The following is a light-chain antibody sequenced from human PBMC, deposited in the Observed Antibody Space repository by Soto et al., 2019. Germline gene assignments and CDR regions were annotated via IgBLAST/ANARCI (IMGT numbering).Light chain of an antibody. CDR1: QSVRSNY. CDR2: GAS. J-gene: IGKJ2*01. Sequence: VLTQSPGTLSLSPGEAATLSCRASQSVRSNYLAWYKQKPGQVPRLLISGASSRATGIPHRFSGSGSATKFTLTISRPEHEEFAVYYCRHYGWCSLYTFGQGTKLEIK. CDR3: RHYGWCSLYT. V-gene: IGKV3-20*01.